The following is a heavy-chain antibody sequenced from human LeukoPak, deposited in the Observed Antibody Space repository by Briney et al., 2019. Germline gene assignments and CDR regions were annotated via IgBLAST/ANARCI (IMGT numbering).Heavy chain of an antibody. CDR3: ARGPPSIFGVVTVPYYFDY. Sequence: GGSLRLSCAASGFTFSSYAMHWVRQAPGKGLEWVAVISYDGSNKYYADSVKGRFTISRDNSKNTLYLQMNSLSTEDTAVYYCARGPPSIFGVVTVPYYFDYWGQGTLVTVSS. CDR1: GFTFSSYA. D-gene: IGHD3-3*01. J-gene: IGHJ4*02. CDR2: ISYDGSNK. V-gene: IGHV3-30-3*01.